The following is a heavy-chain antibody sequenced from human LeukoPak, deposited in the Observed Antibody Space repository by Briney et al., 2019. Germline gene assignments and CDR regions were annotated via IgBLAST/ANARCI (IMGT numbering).Heavy chain of an antibody. Sequence: PSETLSLTCAVSGGSFSGYYWSWIRQPPGKGLEWIGEINHSGSTNYNPSLKSRVTISVDTSKNQFSLKLSSVTAADTAVYYCARGRIKYYYGSGSYFPYYYYYMDVWGKGTTVTVSS. CDR2: INHSGST. D-gene: IGHD3-10*01. CDR3: ARGRIKYYYGSGSYFPYYYYYMDV. CDR1: GGSFSGYY. V-gene: IGHV4-34*01. J-gene: IGHJ6*03.